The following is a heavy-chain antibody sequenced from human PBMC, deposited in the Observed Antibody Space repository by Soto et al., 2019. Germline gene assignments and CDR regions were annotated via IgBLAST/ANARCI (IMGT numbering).Heavy chain of an antibody. J-gene: IGHJ5*02. V-gene: IGHV4-34*01. CDR2: INHSGST. CDR3: ARRVYYGLWFDA. Sequence: SETLSLTCAVYGGSFSGYYWSWIRQPPGKGLEWIGEINHSGSTNYNPSLKSRVTISVDTSKNQFSLKLSSVTAADTAVYYCARRVYYGLWFDAWGQGTLVTVSS. D-gene: IGHD2-8*01. CDR1: GGSFSGYY.